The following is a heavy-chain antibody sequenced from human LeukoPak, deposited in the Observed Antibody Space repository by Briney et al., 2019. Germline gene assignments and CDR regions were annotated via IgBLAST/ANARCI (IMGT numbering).Heavy chain of an antibody. CDR2: INPNSGGT. CDR1: GYTFTGYY. V-gene: IGHV1-2*02. J-gene: IGHJ4*02. Sequence: ASVKVSCKASGYTFTGYYMHWVRQAPGQGLEWMGWINPNSGGTNYAQKFQGRVTMTRDTSISTAYMELSRLRSDDTAVYYCARGIKKEASTFDYWGQGTLVTVSS. CDR3: ARGIKKEASTFDY.